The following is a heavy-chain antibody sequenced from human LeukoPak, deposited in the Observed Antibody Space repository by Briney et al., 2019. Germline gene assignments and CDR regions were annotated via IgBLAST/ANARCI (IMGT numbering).Heavy chain of an antibody. Sequence: PGGSLRLSCAASGFIFRNYGMHWVRQAPGKGLEWVAFLRNDESEIFYADSVKGRFTISRDSSKNTLYLQMSSLRDEDTAVYYCVKDTGRGDFWGQGTQVTVSS. CDR3: VKDTGRGDF. CDR1: GFIFRNYG. J-gene: IGHJ4*02. V-gene: IGHV3-30*02. D-gene: IGHD1-14*01. CDR2: LRNDESEI.